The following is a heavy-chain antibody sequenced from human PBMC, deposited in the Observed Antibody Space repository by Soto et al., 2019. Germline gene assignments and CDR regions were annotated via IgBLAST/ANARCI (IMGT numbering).Heavy chain of an antibody. V-gene: IGHV3-9*01. Sequence: GGSLRLACAASGFTFDYYAMQWVRQAPEKGLEWVSGISWTGDSVDYADSVKGRFTISRDNAKNSLYLLMNSLRAEDTALYYCTKPGRIAAAGTRHPDFQHWGPGTLVTVSS. CDR1: GFTFDYYA. D-gene: IGHD6-13*01. J-gene: IGHJ1*01. CDR3: TKPGRIAAAGTRHPDFQH. CDR2: ISWTGDSV.